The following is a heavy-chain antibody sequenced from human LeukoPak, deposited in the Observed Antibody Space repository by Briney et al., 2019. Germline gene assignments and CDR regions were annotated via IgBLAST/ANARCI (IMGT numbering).Heavy chain of an antibody. Sequence: SETLSLTCTVSGGSISSGDYYWSWIRQPPGKGLEWIGYIYYSGSTYYNPSLKSRVTISVDTSKNQFSLKLSSVTAADTAVYYCASGPAAQGYGCDSSGYFLPDAFDIWGQGTMVTVSS. CDR2: IYYSGST. CDR3: ASGPAAQGYGCDSSGYFLPDAFDI. J-gene: IGHJ3*02. V-gene: IGHV4-30-4*01. CDR1: GGSISSGDYY. D-gene: IGHD3-22*01.